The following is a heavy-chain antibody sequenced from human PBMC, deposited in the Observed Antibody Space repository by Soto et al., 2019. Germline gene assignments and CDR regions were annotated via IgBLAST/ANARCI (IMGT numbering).Heavy chain of an antibody. Sequence: QVQLVQSGAEVKRPGASVKVSCKASGYTFPSYYMHWVRQAPGQGFECMGIINPSGGSTAYAQKLQGRVTMTRDTSTSTFYMELSSLRSEDTALYYCARADTAMVPEAPLSYWGQGTLVTVSS. J-gene: IGHJ4*02. D-gene: IGHD5-18*01. CDR3: ARADTAMVPEAPLSY. CDR2: INPSGGST. V-gene: IGHV1-46*01. CDR1: GYTFPSYY.